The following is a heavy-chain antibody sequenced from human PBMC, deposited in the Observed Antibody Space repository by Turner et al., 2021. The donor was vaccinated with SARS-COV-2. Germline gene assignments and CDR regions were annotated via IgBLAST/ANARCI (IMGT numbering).Heavy chain of an antibody. CDR2: IIPILGIA. J-gene: IGHJ4*02. D-gene: IGHD2-2*01. CDR3: AVLESSALVVADY. V-gene: IGHV1-69*10. CDR1: GGTFSSHV. Sequence: QVQLVQSGAEVKKPGSSVKVSCKASGGTFSSHVISWVRQAPGQGLEWMGGIIPILGIANYAQKFQGRVTITADKSTSTAYMELSSLRSEDTAVYYCAVLESSALVVADYWGQGTLVTVSS.